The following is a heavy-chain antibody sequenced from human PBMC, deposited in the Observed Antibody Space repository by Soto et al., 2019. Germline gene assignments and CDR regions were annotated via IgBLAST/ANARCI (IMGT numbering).Heavy chain of an antibody. V-gene: IGHV1-69*13. D-gene: IGHD3-16*01. CDR2: IIPIFGTA. CDR1: GGTFSSYS. J-gene: IGHJ2*01. CDR3: ARPFQSWPGGWYFDL. Sequence: SVKVSCKASGGTFSSYSINWVRQAPGQGLEWMGGIIPIFGTANYAQKFQGRVTLTADESTSTAHMELSSLRNEDTAVYYCARPFQSWPGGWYFDLWGRGTLVTVSS.